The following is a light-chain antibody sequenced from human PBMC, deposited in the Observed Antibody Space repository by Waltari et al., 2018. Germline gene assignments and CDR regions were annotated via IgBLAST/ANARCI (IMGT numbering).Light chain of an antibody. J-gene: IGLJ2*01. Sequence: QSALTQPASMSASPGQAITISCTGSTNDVGGHDFVSWYQQHPGKAPKLIIYEVTKRPSGVSNRFSGSKSGNTASLTISGLQGEDEAHYYCSSFSSGDTLVLFGGGTRLTVL. CDR1: TNDVGGHDF. CDR2: EVT. V-gene: IGLV2-14*01. CDR3: SSFSSGDTLVL.